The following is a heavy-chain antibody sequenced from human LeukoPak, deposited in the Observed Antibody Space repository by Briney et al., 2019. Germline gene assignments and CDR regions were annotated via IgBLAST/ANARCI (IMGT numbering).Heavy chain of an antibody. J-gene: IGHJ6*02. Sequence: GESLKISCKASGYSFSSDWIAWVRQMPGRGLEWMGIIFPIDSETTYSPSFQGQVTISADKSISTAYLQWSSLKASDTAMYYCTRGCSGGSCSRDAMDVWGQGTMVTVSS. D-gene: IGHD2-15*01. CDR2: IFPIDSET. CDR3: TRGCSGGSCSRDAMDV. V-gene: IGHV5-51*01. CDR1: GYSFSSDW.